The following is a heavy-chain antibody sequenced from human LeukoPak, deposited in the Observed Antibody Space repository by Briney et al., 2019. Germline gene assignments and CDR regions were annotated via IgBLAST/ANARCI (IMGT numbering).Heavy chain of an antibody. J-gene: IGHJ3*02. CDR1: GFTFSSYS. Sequence: GGSLRLSCAASGFTFSSYSMSWVRQAPGKGLEWVSSISSSSSYIYYADSVKGRFTISRDNSKNTLYLQMNSLRAEDTAVYYCASHSGSLDAFDIWGQGTMVTVSS. D-gene: IGHD1-26*01. CDR2: ISSSSSYI. V-gene: IGHV3-21*01. CDR3: ASHSGSLDAFDI.